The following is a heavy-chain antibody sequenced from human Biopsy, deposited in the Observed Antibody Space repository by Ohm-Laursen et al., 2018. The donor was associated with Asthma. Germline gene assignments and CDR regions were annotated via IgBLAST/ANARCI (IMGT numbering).Heavy chain of an antibody. CDR1: GGTFNTYV. CDR3: ARKAGSCISRTCYSLDF. J-gene: IGHJ4*02. CDR2: INSVFGTT. Sequence: SVKVSCKSLGGTFNTYVIGWVRQAPGQGLEWMGGINSVFGTTTYPQKFQDRVTITADDSTSAVHMELSSLRSEDTAVYYCARKAGSCISRTCYSLDFWGQGTLVTVSS. D-gene: IGHD2-2*01. V-gene: IGHV1-69*13.